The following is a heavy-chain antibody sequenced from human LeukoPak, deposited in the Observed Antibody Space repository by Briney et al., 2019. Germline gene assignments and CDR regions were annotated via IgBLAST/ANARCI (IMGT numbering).Heavy chain of an antibody. V-gene: IGHV3-7*03. CDR1: GFTFSSYW. CDR3: ARIYCSGGGCYFDY. CDR2: IKQDGSEK. J-gene: IGHJ4*02. Sequence: GGSLRLSCAASGFTFSSYWRSWVRQAPGKGLEWVASIKQDGSEKYYVDSVKGRFTISRDNAKNSLYLQMNSLRAEDTAVYYCARIYCSGGGCYFDYWGQGTLDTVSS. D-gene: IGHD2-15*01.